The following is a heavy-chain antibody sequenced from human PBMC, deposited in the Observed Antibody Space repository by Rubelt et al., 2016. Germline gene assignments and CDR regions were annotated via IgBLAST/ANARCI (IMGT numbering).Heavy chain of an antibody. Sequence: EVQLVESGGGLVQPGGSLRLSCAASGFTFSSYSMNWVRQAPGKGLEWVSYISSSSSTIYYADSVKGRFTIARDNAKNSLCLQMHSLGDEDTAVYYCATQGYCSSTSCYGAYWGQGTLVTVSS. CDR3: ATQGYCSSTSCYGAY. V-gene: IGHV3-48*02. CDR1: GFTFSSYS. D-gene: IGHD2-2*01. J-gene: IGHJ4*02. CDR2: ISSSSSTI.